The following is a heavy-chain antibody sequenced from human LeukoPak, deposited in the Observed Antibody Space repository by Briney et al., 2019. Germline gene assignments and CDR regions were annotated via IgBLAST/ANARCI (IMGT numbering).Heavy chain of an antibody. V-gene: IGHV3-53*01. Sequence: GGSLRLSCAASGCTVSSNYMSWVRQAPGKGLEWVSVIYSGGSTYYADSVKGRFTISRDNSKNTLYLQMNSLRAEDTAVYYCARDPYSGDYYYYYGMDVWGQGTTVTVSS. CDR1: GCTVSSNY. CDR2: IYSGGST. CDR3: ARDPYSGDYYYYYGMDV. J-gene: IGHJ6*02. D-gene: IGHD1-26*01.